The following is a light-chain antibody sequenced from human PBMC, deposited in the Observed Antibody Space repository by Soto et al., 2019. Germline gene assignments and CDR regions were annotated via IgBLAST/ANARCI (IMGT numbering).Light chain of an antibody. CDR2: GAS. Sequence: EIVMTQSPATLSVSPGERATLSCSASQSVSSNLAWYQQKPGQAPRLLIYGASTRATGIPARFSGSGSGTEFTLTISSLQPDDFATYYCQHYNSYSEAFGQGTKVDIK. CDR3: QHYNSYSEA. V-gene: IGKV3-15*01. CDR1: QSVSSN. J-gene: IGKJ1*01.